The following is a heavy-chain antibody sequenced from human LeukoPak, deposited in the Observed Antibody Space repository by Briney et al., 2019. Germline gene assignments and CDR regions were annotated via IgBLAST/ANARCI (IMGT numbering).Heavy chain of an antibody. D-gene: IGHD2/OR15-2a*01. Sequence: PGGSLRLSCAASGFTVSSNYMSWVRQAPGKGLEWVSVFYSGGSTYYADSVKGRFSISRDNSKNTLYLQMNSLRAEDTAVYYCARETNIRVFDYWGQGTLVTVSS. J-gene: IGHJ4*02. CDR3: ARETNIRVFDY. V-gene: IGHV3-66*01. CDR2: FYSGGST. CDR1: GFTVSSNY.